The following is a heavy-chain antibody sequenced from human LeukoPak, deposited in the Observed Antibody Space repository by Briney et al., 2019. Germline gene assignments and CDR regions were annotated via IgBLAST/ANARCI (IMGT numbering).Heavy chain of an antibody. D-gene: IGHD2-15*01. CDR1: GGSISSSGYN. CDR2: VYSSGNT. J-gene: IGHJ4*02. V-gene: IGHV4-39*07. CDR3: ASEYCSGDSGEGGHFAY. Sequence: PSETLSLTCTVSGGSISSSGYNWDWVRQSPGKGLEWIGSVYSSGNTYYNPSLKSRVTISIDTSRSQFSLKLNSVTAADTAIYYCASEYCSGDSGEGGHFAYWGQGTLVTVSS.